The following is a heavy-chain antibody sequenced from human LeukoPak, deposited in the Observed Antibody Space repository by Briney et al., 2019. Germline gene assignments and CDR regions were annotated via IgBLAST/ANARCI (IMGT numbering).Heavy chain of an antibody. CDR3: ARGRQYYYDSRSLLSYFDY. V-gene: IGHV3-21*01. CDR2: ISSSRSYI. J-gene: IGHJ4*02. CDR1: GFIFSSYN. D-gene: IGHD3-22*01. Sequence: GGSLRLSCAASGFIFSSYNMNWVRQAPGKGLEWVSSISSSRSYIYYADSVKGRFTISRDNAKNSLYLQMSSLRAEDTAVYYCARGRQYYYDSRSLLSYFDYWGQGTLVTVSS.